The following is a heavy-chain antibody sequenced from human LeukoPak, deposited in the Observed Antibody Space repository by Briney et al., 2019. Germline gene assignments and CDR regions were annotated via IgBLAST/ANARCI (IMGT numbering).Heavy chain of an antibody. CDR3: AIEAWGSTPLDY. Sequence: SVKVSCKASGGTFSSYAISWVRQAPGQGLEWMGGIIPIFGTANYAQKFQGRVTITADESTSTAYMELSSLRSEDTAVYYCAIEAWGSTPLDYWGRGTLVTVSS. V-gene: IGHV1-69*13. CDR1: GGTFSSYA. CDR2: IIPIFGTA. D-gene: IGHD3-16*01. J-gene: IGHJ4*02.